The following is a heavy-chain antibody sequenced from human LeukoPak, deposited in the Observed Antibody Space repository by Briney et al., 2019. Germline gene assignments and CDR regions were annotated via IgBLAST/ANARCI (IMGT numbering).Heavy chain of an antibody. CDR3: ARGLSAVVY. D-gene: IGHD3-16*02. CDR2: INHSGST. V-gene: IGHV4-34*01. Sequence: SETLSLTCAVYGGSFGGYYWSWIRQPPGKGLEWIGEINHSGSTNYNPSLKSRVTISVDTSKKQFSLKLSSVTAADTAVYYCARGLSAVVYWGQGTLVTVSS. CDR1: GGSFGGYY. J-gene: IGHJ4*02.